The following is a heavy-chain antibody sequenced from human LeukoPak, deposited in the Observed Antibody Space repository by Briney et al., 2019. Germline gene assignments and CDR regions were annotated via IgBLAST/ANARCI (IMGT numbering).Heavy chain of an antibody. CDR1: GGSISSSSYY. V-gene: IGHV4-39*07. CDR3: ARVLGHPVGENDY. J-gene: IGHJ4*02. CDR2: IYYSGST. Sequence: SETLSLTCTVSGGSISSSSYYWGWIRQPPGKGLEWIGSIYYSGSTYYNPSLKSRVTISVDTSKNQFSLKLSSVTAADTAVYYCARVLGHPVGENDYWGQGTLVTVSS.